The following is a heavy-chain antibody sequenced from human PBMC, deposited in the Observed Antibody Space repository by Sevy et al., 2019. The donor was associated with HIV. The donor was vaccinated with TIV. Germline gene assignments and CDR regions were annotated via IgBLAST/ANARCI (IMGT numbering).Heavy chain of an antibody. V-gene: IGHV3-23*01. Sequence: GGSLRLSCAASGFTFNSFAMGWVRQAPGKGLDWISGISGTGDYTYYADSVKGRFTISRDNSKNTLFLQMNSLRAEDTAIFYCAKKMGGGSGMAFLVDYWGQGTLVTVSS. D-gene: IGHD5-18*01. J-gene: IGHJ4*02. CDR2: ISGTGDYT. CDR3: AKKMGGGSGMAFLVDY. CDR1: GFTFNSFA.